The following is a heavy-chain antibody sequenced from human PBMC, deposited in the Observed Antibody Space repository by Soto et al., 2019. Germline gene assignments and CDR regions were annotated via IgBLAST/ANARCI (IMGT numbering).Heavy chain of an antibody. V-gene: IGHV3-53*01. CDR3: AKDQEDCRGGSCYAPDWYFDL. J-gene: IGHJ2*01. CDR2: IYSGGYT. D-gene: IGHD2-15*01. Sequence: GGSLRLSCAASGFTVSNNYMSWVRQAPGKGLEGVSVIYSGGYTAYGDSVKGRFTISRDNSKNTLYLQMHSLRAEDTAVYYCAKDQEDCRGGSCYAPDWYFDLWGRGTLVTVSS. CDR1: GFTVSNNY.